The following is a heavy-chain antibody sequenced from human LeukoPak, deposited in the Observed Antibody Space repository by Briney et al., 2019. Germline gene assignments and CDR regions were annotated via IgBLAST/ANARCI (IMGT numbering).Heavy chain of an antibody. CDR1: GFTFSSFW. D-gene: IGHD5-18*01. CDR3: AKANGYSYGSVDY. Sequence: GGSLRLSCAASGFTFSSFWMHWVRQAPGKGLEWVSAISGSGGSTYYADSVKGRFTISRDNSKNTLYLQMNSLRAEDTAVYYCAKANGYSYGSVDYWGQGTLVTVSS. V-gene: IGHV3-23*01. CDR2: ISGSGGST. J-gene: IGHJ4*02.